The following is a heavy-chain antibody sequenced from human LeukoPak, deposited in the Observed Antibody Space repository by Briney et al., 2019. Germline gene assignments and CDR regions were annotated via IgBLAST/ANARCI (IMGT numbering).Heavy chain of an antibody. CDR3: ARDMGYCSGGSCYLYYFDY. V-gene: IGHV3-21*01. D-gene: IGHD2-15*01. J-gene: IGHJ4*02. Sequence: GGSLRLSCAASGFTFSSYSMNWVRQAPGKGLEWVSSISSSSSYIYYADSVKGRFTISGDNAKNSLYLQMNSLRAEDTAVYYCARDMGYCSGGSCYLYYFDYWGQGTLVTVSS. CDR1: GFTFSSYS. CDR2: ISSSSSYI.